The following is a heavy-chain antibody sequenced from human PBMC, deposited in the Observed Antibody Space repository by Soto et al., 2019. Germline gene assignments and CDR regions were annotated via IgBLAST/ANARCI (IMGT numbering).Heavy chain of an antibody. Sequence: SETLSLTCTVSGGSISSGYYYWSWIRQPPGKGLEWIGYIFYSGSTYYNPSLKSRVTISVDTSKNQFSLKLSSVTAADTAVYYFARHYYGSSGYYSPDAFDIWGQGTMVTVSS. V-gene: IGHV4-30-4*01. D-gene: IGHD3-22*01. CDR3: ARHYYGSSGYYSPDAFDI. CDR1: GGSISSGYYY. J-gene: IGHJ3*02. CDR2: IFYSGST.